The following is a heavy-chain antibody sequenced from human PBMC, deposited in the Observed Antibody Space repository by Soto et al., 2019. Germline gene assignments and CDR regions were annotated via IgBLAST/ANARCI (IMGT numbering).Heavy chain of an antibody. J-gene: IGHJ6*03. D-gene: IGHD2-2*01. CDR2: MNPNSGNT. CDR3: ARGRGGSTSHYYYMDV. CDR1: GYSFTSYD. V-gene: IGHV1-8*01. Sequence: GASVKVSCEASGYSFTSYDINWVRQATGQGLEWMGWMNPNSGNTGYARKFQGRVTMTTNTSISTAYMELSSLRSEDTAVYFCARGRGGSTSHYYYMDVWGKGTTVTVSS.